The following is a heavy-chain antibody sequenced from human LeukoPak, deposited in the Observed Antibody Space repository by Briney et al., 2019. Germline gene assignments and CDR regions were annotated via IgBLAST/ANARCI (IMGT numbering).Heavy chain of an antibody. CDR2: IYYSGST. J-gene: IGHJ5*02. Sequence: SETLSLTCTVSGGSISSYYWSWIRQPPGKGLEWIGYIYYSGSTNYNPSLKSRVTISVDTSKNQFSLKLSSVTAADTAVYYCARQDHNWGLINWFDPWGQGTLVTVSS. V-gene: IGHV4-59*08. CDR3: ARQDHNWGLINWFDP. CDR1: GGSISSYY. D-gene: IGHD7-27*01.